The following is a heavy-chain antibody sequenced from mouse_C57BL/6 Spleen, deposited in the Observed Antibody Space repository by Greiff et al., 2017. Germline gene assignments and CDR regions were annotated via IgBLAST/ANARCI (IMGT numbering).Heavy chain of an antibody. D-gene: IGHD2-4*01. V-gene: IGHV8-8*01. CDR3: ARIDRPYYDYDDYAMDY. Sequence: QVTLKECGPGILQPSQTLSLTCSFSGFSLSTFGMGVGWIRQPSGKGLEWLAHIWWDDDKYYNPALKSRLTISKDTSKNQVFLKIANVDTADTATYYCARIDRPYYDYDDYAMDYWGQGTSVTVSS. CDR2: IWWDDDK. CDR1: GFSLSTFGMG. J-gene: IGHJ4*01.